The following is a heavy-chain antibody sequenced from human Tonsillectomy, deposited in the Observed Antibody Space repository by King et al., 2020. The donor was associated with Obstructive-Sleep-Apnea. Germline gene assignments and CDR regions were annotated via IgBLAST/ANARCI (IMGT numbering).Heavy chain of an antibody. J-gene: IGHJ6*02. Sequence: VQLVESGGGLVQPGGSLRLSCAASGFTFSNYWMHWVRQAPGKGLVWVSRINSDGSSTCYADSVKGRFTISRDNAKNTLYLQMNSLRAEDTAVYYCARVDYGDSPLAVYYYYYGMDVWGQGTTVTVPS. D-gene: IGHD4-17*01. CDR2: INSDGSST. CDR3: ARVDYGDSPLAVYYYYYGMDV. CDR1: GFTFSNYW. V-gene: IGHV3-74*01.